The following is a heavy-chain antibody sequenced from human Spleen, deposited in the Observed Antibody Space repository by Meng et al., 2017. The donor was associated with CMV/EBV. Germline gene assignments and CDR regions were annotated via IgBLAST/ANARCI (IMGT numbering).Heavy chain of an antibody. CDR2: ISSSGNTI. D-gene: IGHD3-3*02. J-gene: IGHJ4*02. CDR1: GFTFTDYY. Sequence: GESLKISCAASGFTFTDYYMNWIRQAPGKGLEWLSYISSSGNTIYYADSVKGRFTISRDNAKSSLFLQMNSLRAEDTAVYFCARDSISYRYGGVPPIDYWGQGTLVTVSS. CDR3: ARDSISYRYGGVPPIDY. V-gene: IGHV3-11*04.